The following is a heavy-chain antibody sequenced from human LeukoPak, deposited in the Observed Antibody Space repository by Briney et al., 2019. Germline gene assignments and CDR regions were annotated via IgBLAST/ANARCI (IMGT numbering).Heavy chain of an antibody. Sequence: SETLSLTCTVSGYSISSGYYWGWIRQPPGKGLEWIGSIYHSGSTYYNPSLKSRVTISVDTSKNQFSLKLNSVTAADTAVYYCARIYSSSWFLNWFDPWGQGSLVTVSS. CDR1: GYSISSGYY. D-gene: IGHD6-13*01. J-gene: IGHJ5*02. V-gene: IGHV4-38-2*02. CDR3: ARIYSSSWFLNWFDP. CDR2: IYHSGST.